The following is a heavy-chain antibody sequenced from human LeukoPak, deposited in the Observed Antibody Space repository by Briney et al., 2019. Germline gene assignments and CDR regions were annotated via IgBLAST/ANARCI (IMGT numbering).Heavy chain of an antibody. Sequence: ASVKVSCKASGYTFTTSYMFWVRRAPGQGLEWMGMINPSSGGAYYAQKFQDRVTMTRDTSTSTVYMEVRSLRFDDTAVYYCARVRIAVAGTVFDYWGQGTLVTVSS. J-gene: IGHJ4*02. V-gene: IGHV1-46*01. D-gene: IGHD6-19*01. CDR2: INPSSGGA. CDR1: GYTFTTSY. CDR3: ARVRIAVAGTVFDY.